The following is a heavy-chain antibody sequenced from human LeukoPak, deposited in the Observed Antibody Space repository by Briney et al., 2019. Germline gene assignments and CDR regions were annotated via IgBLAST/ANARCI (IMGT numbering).Heavy chain of an antibody. D-gene: IGHD2-2*01. CDR3: ARPRTSYAAFPAFDI. J-gene: IGHJ3*02. V-gene: IGHV5-51*01. CDR2: IYPGDSDT. Sequence: TSGESLKISCKGSGYSFTSYWIGWVRQMPGKGLEWMGIIYPGDSDTRYSPSFQGQVTISADKSISTAYLQWSSLKASDTAMYYCARPRTSYAAFPAFDIWGQGTMVTVSS. CDR1: GYSFTSYW.